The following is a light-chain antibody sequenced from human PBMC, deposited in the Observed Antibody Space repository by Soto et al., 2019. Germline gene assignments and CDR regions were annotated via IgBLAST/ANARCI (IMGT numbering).Light chain of an antibody. Sequence: QSVLTQPASVSGSPGQSITISCTGTSNDIGNYDYVSWFQQHPGKAPKLMIYDVNHRPSGVSDRFSGSKSGNTASLTISGLQSDDESDYYCSSYTTAGVIFGGGTKLTV. CDR3: SSYTTAGVI. V-gene: IGLV2-14*03. CDR1: SNDIGNYDY. CDR2: DVN. J-gene: IGLJ2*01.